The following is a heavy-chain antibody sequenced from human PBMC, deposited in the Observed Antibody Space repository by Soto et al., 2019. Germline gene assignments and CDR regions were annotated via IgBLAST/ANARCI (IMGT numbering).Heavy chain of an antibody. D-gene: IGHD5-18*01. J-gene: IGHJ6*02. CDR3: AGPLYSYGQYYYYYGMDV. CDR1: GYTFTSYA. Sequence: ASVKVSCKAPGYTFTSYAMHWVRQAPGQRLEWMGWINAGNGNTKYSQKFQGRVTITRDTSASTAYMELSSLRSEDTAVYYCAGPLYSYGQYYYYYGMDVWGQGTTVTVSS. V-gene: IGHV1-3*01. CDR2: INAGNGNT.